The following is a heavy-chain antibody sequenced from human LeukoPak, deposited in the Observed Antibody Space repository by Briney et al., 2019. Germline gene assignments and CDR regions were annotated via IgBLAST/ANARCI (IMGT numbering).Heavy chain of an antibody. CDR1: GFTFSSYA. CDR3: AYYYDSSGYFY. V-gene: IGHV3-23*01. D-gene: IGHD3-22*01. J-gene: IGHJ4*02. CDR2: ISGSGGST. Sequence: GGSLRLSCAASGFTFSSYAMCRVRQAPGKGLEWVSAISGSGGSTYYADSVKGRFTISRDNSKNTLYLQMNSLRAEDTAVYYCAYYYDSSGYFYWGQGTLVTVSS.